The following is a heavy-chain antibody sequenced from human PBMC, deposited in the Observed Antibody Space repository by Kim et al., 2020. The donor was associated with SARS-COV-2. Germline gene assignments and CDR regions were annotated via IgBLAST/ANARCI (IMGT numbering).Heavy chain of an antibody. CDR1: GFTFSSYA. CDR2: ISGSGGST. Sequence: GGSLRLSCAASGFTFSSYAMSWVRQAPGKGLEWVSAISGSGGSTYYADSVKGRFTISRDNSKNTLYLQMNSLRAEDTAVYYCAKEIWTALEGAHYYFDYWGQGTLVTVSS. CDR3: AKEIWTALEGAHYYFDY. V-gene: IGHV3-23*01. J-gene: IGHJ4*02. D-gene: IGHD1-26*01.